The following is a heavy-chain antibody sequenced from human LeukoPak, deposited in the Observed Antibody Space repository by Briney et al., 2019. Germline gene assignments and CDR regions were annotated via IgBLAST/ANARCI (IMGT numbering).Heavy chain of an antibody. CDR3: ARARRDGYNLFDY. D-gene: IGHD5-24*01. CDR1: DGSLSGTPYY. Sequence: SETLSLTCTVSDGSLSGTPYYWTWIRQSAGKGLELIGRIYTSGTTNHNPSLNSRVTMSIDTSKSQFSLKLTSVTAADTAVYYCARARRDGYNLFDYWGQGTLVTVSS. J-gene: IGHJ4*02. CDR2: IYTSGTT. V-gene: IGHV4-61*02.